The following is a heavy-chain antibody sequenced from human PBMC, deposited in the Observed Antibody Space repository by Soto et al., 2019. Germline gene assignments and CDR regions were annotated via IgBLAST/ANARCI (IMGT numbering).Heavy chain of an antibody. J-gene: IGHJ4*02. D-gene: IGHD3-10*01. Sequence: EVQLVESGGGLIQPGGSLRLSCAVSGFTVSNNYMSWVRQAPGKGLEGVSVIYSGGYTAYGDSVKGRFTISRDNSKNTLFLQMKGRRAADAAVYSGAARGGGGGYWGQGTLVTVSS. CDR3: AARGGGGGY. V-gene: IGHV3-53*01. CDR1: GFTVSNNY. CDR2: IYSGGYT.